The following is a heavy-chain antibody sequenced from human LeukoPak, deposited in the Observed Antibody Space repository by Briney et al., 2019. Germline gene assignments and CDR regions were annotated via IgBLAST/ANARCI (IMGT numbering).Heavy chain of an antibody. CDR3: AKAPSYDFWSGYYGWNWFDP. CDR1: GFTFSSYG. J-gene: IGHJ5*02. CDR2: ISGSGGST. Sequence: PGGSLRLSCAASGFTFSSYGMSWVRQAPGKGLEWVSAISGSGGSTYYADSVKGRFTISRDNSKNTLYLQMNSLRVEDTAVYYCAKAPSYDFWSGYYGWNWFDPWGQGTLVTVSS. V-gene: IGHV3-23*01. D-gene: IGHD3-3*01.